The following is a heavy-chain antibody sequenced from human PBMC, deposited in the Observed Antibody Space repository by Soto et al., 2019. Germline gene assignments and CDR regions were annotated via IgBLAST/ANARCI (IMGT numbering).Heavy chain of an antibody. D-gene: IGHD1-26*01. Sequence: GESLKISCAASGFTFSSYSMNWVRQAPGKGLEWVSSISSGSSYIYYADSVKGRFTISRDNAKNSLYLQMNSLRAEDTAVYYCARDLKAREDAFDIWGQGTMVTVSS. J-gene: IGHJ3*02. CDR1: GFTFSSYS. CDR2: ISSGSSYI. CDR3: ARDLKAREDAFDI. V-gene: IGHV3-21*01.